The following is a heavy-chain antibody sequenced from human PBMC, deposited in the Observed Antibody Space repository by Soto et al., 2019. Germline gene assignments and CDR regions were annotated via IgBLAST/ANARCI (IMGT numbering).Heavy chain of an antibody. D-gene: IGHD3-10*01. J-gene: IGHJ4*02. CDR2: ISYDGSNK. CDR3: AKDPYGSGSYATPA. V-gene: IGHV3-30*18. CDR1: GFTFSSDG. Sequence: GGSLRLSCAASGFTFSSDGMHWVRQAPGKGLEWVAVISYDGSNKYYADSVKGRFTISRDNSKNTLYLQMNSLRAEDTAVYYCAKDPYGSGSYATPAWGQGT.